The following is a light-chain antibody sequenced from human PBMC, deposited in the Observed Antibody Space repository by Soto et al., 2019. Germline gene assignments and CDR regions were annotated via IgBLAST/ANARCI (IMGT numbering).Light chain of an antibody. J-gene: IGKJ2*01. CDR3: QQYGSSPPYT. V-gene: IGKV3-20*01. Sequence: EIVLTQSPGTLSLSPGDRATLSCRASQSVSSSYLAWYQQKPGQAPRLLIYGASSRATGIPDRFSGCGSGTDFTLTISRLEPEDFAVYYCQQYGSSPPYTFGQGTKLEIK. CDR2: GAS. CDR1: QSVSSSY.